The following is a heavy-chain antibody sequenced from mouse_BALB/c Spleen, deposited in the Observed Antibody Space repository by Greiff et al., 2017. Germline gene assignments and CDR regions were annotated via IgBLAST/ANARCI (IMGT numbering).Heavy chain of an antibody. CDR3: ARGGLRLGYAMDY. J-gene: IGHJ4*01. D-gene: IGHD1-2*01. CDR2: INPSNGRT. Sequence: QVQLKQPGAELVKPGASVKLSCKASGYTFTSYWMHWVKQRPGQGLEWIGEINPSNGRTNYNEKFKSKATLTVDKSSSTAYMQLSSLTSEDSAVYYCARGGLRLGYAMDYWGQGTSVTVSS. V-gene: IGHV1S81*02. CDR1: GYTFTSYW.